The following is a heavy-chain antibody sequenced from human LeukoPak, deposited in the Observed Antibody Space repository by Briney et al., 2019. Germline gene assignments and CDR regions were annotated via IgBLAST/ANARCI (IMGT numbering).Heavy chain of an antibody. J-gene: IGHJ1*01. Sequence: PGRSLRLSCAASGFTFSSYAMSWVRQAPGKGLEWVSAISGSGGSTYYADSVKGRFTISRDNSKNTLYLQMNSLRAEDTAVYYCAKDLGIAAALPEYFQHWGQGTLVTVSS. D-gene: IGHD6-13*01. V-gene: IGHV3-23*01. CDR1: GFTFSSYA. CDR2: ISGSGGST. CDR3: AKDLGIAAALPEYFQH.